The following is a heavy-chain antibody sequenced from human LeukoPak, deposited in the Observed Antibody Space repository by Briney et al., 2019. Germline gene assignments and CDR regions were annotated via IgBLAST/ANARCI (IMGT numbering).Heavy chain of an antibody. D-gene: IGHD3-10*01. V-gene: IGHV1-24*01. CDR2: FDPEDGET. Sequence: ASVKVSCKGSGYTLTELSMHWVRQAPGNGLEGIGGFDPEDGETIYAQKFQGRVTMTEETCTETAYMEVSRLRYADTGVYYCATVWFGIYAFDIRGQGTMFTVSS. J-gene: IGHJ3*02. CDR1: GYTLTELS. CDR3: ATVWFGIYAFDI.